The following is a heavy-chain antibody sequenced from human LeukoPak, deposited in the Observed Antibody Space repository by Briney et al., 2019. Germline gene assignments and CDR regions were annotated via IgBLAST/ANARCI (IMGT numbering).Heavy chain of an antibody. CDR2: ISWNSGSI. D-gene: IGHD3-22*01. CDR1: GFTFDDYA. J-gene: IGHJ4*02. Sequence: GGSLRLSCAASGFTFDDYAMHWVRQAPGKGLEWVSGISWNSGSIGYADSVKGRFTISRDNAKNSLYLQMNSLRAEDMALYYCAKGMTYYDSSGLDYWGQGTLVTVSS. V-gene: IGHV3-9*03. CDR3: AKGMTYYDSSGLDY.